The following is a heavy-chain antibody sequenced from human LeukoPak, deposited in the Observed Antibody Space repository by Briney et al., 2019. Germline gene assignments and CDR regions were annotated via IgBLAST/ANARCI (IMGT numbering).Heavy chain of an antibody. CDR2: INSDGSST. V-gene: IGHV3-74*01. Sequence: GGSLRLSCAASGFTFSSYWMHWARQAPGKGLVWVSRINSDGSSTSYADSVKGRFTISRDNAKNTLYLQMNSLRAEDTAVYHCARGMSYYYDSSGYYTHWGQGTLVTVSS. D-gene: IGHD3-22*01. J-gene: IGHJ4*02. CDR3: ARGMSYYYDSSGYYTH. CDR1: GFTFSSYW.